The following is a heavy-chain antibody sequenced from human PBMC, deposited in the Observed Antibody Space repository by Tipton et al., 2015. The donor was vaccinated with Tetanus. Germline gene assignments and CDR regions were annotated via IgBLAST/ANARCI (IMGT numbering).Heavy chain of an antibody. CDR1: GYIVSNNY. Sequence: SLRLSCAASGYIVSNNYMTWVRQAPGKGLEWVSFIYTGGSTHYADSVKGRFTISRDNSKNTVYLQMNSLRVEDTAVYYCARWGVLGLQHYLDYWGQGTLVTVSS. D-gene: IGHD1-1*01. CDR2: IYTGGST. CDR3: ARWGVLGLQHYLDY. J-gene: IGHJ4*02. V-gene: IGHV3-53*01.